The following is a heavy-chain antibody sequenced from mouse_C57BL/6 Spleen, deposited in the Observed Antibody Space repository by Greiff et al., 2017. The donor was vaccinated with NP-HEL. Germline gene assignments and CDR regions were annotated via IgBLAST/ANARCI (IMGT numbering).Heavy chain of an antibody. J-gene: IGHJ2*01. CDR1: GFTFSSYA. CDR3: ARGRSTGFDY. CDR2: ISDGGSYT. V-gene: IGHV5-4*03. Sequence: EVKLMESGGGLVKPGGSLKLSCAASGFTFSSYAMSWVRQTPEKRLEWVATISDGGSYTYYPDNVKGRFTISRDNAKNNLYLQMSHLKSEDTAMYYCARGRSTGFDYWGQGTTLTVSS. D-gene: IGHD4-1*02.